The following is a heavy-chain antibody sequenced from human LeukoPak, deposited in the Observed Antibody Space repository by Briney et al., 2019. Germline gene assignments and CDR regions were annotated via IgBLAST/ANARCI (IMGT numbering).Heavy chain of an antibody. CDR3: ARVPPVPAPGPYYDFWSGYYMYAFDI. V-gene: IGHV4-30-4*02. CDR2: IYYSGST. J-gene: IGHJ3*02. Sequence: SETLSLTCTVSGGSISSGDYYWSWIRQPPGKGLEWIGYIYYSGSTYYNPSLKSRVTISVDTSKNQFSLKLSSVTAADTAVYYCARVPPVPAPGPYYDFWSGYYMYAFDIWGQGTMVTVSS. CDR1: GGSISSGDYY. D-gene: IGHD3-3*01.